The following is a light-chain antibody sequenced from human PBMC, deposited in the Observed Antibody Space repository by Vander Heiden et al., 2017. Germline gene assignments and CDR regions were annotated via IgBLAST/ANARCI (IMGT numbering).Light chain of an antibody. CDR1: QSISSY. V-gene: IGKV1-39*01. CDR2: AAS. Sequence: DIQMTQSASSLSASVGDRVTITCRASQSISSYLNWYQQKPGKAPKLLMYAASSLQSGVPSSFSGSGSGTDFTLTITSLQPEDFATYYCQQSDSTPYTFGQGTKLEIK. J-gene: IGKJ2*01. CDR3: QQSDSTPYT.